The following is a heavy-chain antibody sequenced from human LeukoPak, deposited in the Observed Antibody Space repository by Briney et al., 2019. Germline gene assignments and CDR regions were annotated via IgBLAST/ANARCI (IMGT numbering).Heavy chain of an antibody. V-gene: IGHV3-48*01. Sequence: PGGSLRLSCAASGFTFSSHPMHWVRQAPGKGLEWVSYISSSGSTIYYADSVKGRFTISRDNSKNTLYLQMNSLRAEDTAVYYCAGYGGRYPDYMDVWGKGTTVTISS. J-gene: IGHJ6*03. CDR1: GFTFSSHP. CDR2: ISSSGSTI. D-gene: IGHD1-26*01. CDR3: AGYGGRYPDYMDV.